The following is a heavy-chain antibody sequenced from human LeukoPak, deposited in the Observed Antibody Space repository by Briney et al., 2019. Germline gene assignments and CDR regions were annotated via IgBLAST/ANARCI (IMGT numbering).Heavy chain of an antibody. Sequence: GGSLRHSCAASGVIFCDFYMSWLRESPGEGLECVSYISSAGTNMDYVDSVKGRFTISRGNAKDSLFLQMNNLRADDTAVYYCAKGHTYGMTWGQGTLVTVSS. D-gene: IGHD5-18*01. CDR2: ISSAGTNM. CDR1: GVIFCDFY. V-gene: IGHV3-11*01. J-gene: IGHJ1*01. CDR3: AKGHTYGMT.